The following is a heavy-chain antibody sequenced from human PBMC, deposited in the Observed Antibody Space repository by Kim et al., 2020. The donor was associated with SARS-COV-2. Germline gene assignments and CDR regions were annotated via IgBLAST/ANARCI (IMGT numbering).Heavy chain of an antibody. Sequence: GGSLRLSCAASGFTFGDYAMHWVRQAPGKGLEWVSGISWNSGSIGYADSVKGRFTISRDNAKNSLYLQMNSLRAEDTALYYCAKAPLLDHGDDFWSGYPGWFDPWGQGTLVTVSS. CDR2: ISWNSGSI. J-gene: IGHJ5*02. CDR1: GFTFGDYA. D-gene: IGHD3-3*01. CDR3: AKAPLLDHGDDFWSGYPGWFDP. V-gene: IGHV3-9*01.